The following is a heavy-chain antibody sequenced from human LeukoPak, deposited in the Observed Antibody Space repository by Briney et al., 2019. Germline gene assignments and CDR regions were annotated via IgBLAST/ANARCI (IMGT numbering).Heavy chain of an antibody. CDR1: GFTFSSYS. Sequence: GGSLRLSCAASGFTFSSYSMNWVRQAPGKGLEWVSSISSSSSYIYYADSVKGRFTISRDNAKKSLYLQMNSLEAEDTAVYYCARDLARMTIFGVVIPLGYWGQGTLVTVSS. J-gene: IGHJ4*02. CDR3: ARDLARMTIFGVVIPLGY. CDR2: ISSSSSYI. V-gene: IGHV3-21*01. D-gene: IGHD3-3*01.